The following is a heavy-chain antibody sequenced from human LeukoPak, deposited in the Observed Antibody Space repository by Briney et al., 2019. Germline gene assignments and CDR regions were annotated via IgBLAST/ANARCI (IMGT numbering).Heavy chain of an antibody. D-gene: IGHD3-22*01. CDR2: IIPIFGTA. Sequence: SXXXFXXYYMHWVRQAPGQGLEWMGGIIPIFGTANYAQKFQGRVTINADESRSTAYMEMSSLRYEDRDGYYCXXGNRITMIGFDPWGQGTLVTVSS. V-gene: IGHV1-69*01. CDR3: XXGNRITMIGFDP. J-gene: IGHJ5*02. CDR1: XXXFXXYY.